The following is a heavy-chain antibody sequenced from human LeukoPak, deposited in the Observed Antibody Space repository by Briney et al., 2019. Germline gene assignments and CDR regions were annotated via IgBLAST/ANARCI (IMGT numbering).Heavy chain of an antibody. J-gene: IGHJ4*02. CDR1: GGSISSYY. CDR2: IYTSGST. V-gene: IGHV4-4*07. D-gene: IGHD6-6*01. CDR3: ARESYSSSYLFDF. Sequence: SETLSLTCTVSGGSISSYYWSWIRQPAGKGLEWIGRIYTSGSTNYNPSLKSRVTMSVDTSKNQISLKVNSVAAADTAVYYCARESYSSSYLFDFWGQGTLVTVSS.